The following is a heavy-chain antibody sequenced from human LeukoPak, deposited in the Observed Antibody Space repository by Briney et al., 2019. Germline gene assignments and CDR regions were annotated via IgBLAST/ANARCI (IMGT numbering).Heavy chain of an antibody. CDR1: GYSFTSYW. Sequence: GESLKISCKGSGYSFTSYWIGWVRQMPGKGLEWMGIINPGDSDTRYSPSFQGQVTISADNSINTAYLQWSSLKASDTAMYYCARRFFGSWDAFDIWGQGTMVSMSS. CDR2: INPGDSDT. V-gene: IGHV5-51*01. J-gene: IGHJ3*02. D-gene: IGHD3-3*01. CDR3: ARRFFGSWDAFDI.